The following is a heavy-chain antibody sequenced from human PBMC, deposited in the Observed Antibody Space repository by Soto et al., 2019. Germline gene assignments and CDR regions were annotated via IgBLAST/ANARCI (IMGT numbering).Heavy chain of an antibody. CDR3: ARDQAMAQFDY. Sequence: QVQLVQSGAEVKKPGASVKVSCKASGYTFTSYGISWVRQAPGQGLEWMGWIRAYKGNTKYAQKLQGRVTMTTDTATSTAYMELRSLRTDDTAVDYCARDQAMAQFDYWGQGTLVTVSS. CDR2: IRAYKGNT. CDR1: GYTFTSYG. V-gene: IGHV1-18*01. J-gene: IGHJ4*02. D-gene: IGHD5-18*01.